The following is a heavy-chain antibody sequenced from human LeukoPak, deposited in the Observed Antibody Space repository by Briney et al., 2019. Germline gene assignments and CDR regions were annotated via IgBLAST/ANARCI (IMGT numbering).Heavy chain of an antibody. Sequence: ASVKVSCKASGYIFTDYYMHWVRQAPGQELGWMGRINPNSGGTNYAQKFQGRVTMTRDTSISTAYTELSSLRSEDTATYYCARDTLLAYCGGDCPPPFDYWGQGTLVTVSS. J-gene: IGHJ4*02. CDR2: INPNSGGT. V-gene: IGHV1/OR15-1*02. D-gene: IGHD2-21*01. CDR3: ARDTLLAYCGGDCPPPFDY. CDR1: GYIFTDYY.